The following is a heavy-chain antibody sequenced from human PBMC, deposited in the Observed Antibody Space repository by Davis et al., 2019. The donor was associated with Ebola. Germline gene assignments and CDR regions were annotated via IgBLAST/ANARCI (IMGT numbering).Heavy chain of an antibody. J-gene: IGHJ4*02. Sequence: AASVKVSCKASGYTFFGYGISWIRQAPGQGLEWMGRINAYGDTDYSQKFQGRVTMTTDTSTSTAYMELRSLRSDDTAVYYCARVPSYVGSGKYYFDYWGQGTLVTVSS. CDR3: ARVPSYVGSGKYYFDY. V-gene: IGHV1-18*01. CDR1: GYTFFGYG. CDR2: INAYGDT. D-gene: IGHD3-10*01.